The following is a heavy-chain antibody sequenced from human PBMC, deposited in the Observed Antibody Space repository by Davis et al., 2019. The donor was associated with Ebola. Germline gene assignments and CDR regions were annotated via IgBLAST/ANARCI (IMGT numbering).Heavy chain of an antibody. J-gene: IGHJ4*02. V-gene: IGHV3-23*01. Sequence: GESLKISCAASGFTFSSYAMSWVRQAPGKGLEWVSAISGSGGSTYYADSVKGRFTISRDNAKNSLYLQMNSLRAEDTAVYYCATPSSSNRGYWGQGTLVTVSS. CDR2: ISGSGGST. CDR3: ATPSSSNRGY. D-gene: IGHD6-13*01. CDR1: GFTFSSYA.